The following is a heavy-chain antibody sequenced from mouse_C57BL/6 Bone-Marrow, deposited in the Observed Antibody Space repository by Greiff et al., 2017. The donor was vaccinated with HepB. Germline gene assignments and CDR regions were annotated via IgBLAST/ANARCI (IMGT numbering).Heavy chain of an antibody. J-gene: IGHJ1*03. Sequence: QVQLKQSGAELARPGASVKLSCKASGYTFTSYGISWVKQRTGQGLEWIGEIYPRSGNTYYNEKFKGKATLTADKSSSTAYMELRSLTSEDSAVYFCATYDYDAFDVWGTGTTVTVSS. CDR2: IYPRSGNT. V-gene: IGHV1-81*01. D-gene: IGHD2-4*01. CDR1: GYTFTSYG. CDR3: ATYDYDAFDV.